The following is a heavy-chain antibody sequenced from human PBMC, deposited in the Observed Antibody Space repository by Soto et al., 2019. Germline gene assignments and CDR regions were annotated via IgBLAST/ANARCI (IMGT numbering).Heavy chain of an antibody. CDR1: GFTFSSYA. J-gene: IGHJ2*01. V-gene: IGHV3-30-3*01. CDR3: ARPLWRDDYNWGYFDL. Sequence: QVQLVESGGGVVQPGRSLRLSCAASGFTFSSYAMHWVRQVPGEGLEWVAVISYDGSNKYYADSVKGRFTISRDNSKNTLYLQMNSLRAEDTAVYYCARPLWRDDYNWGYFDLWGRGTLVTVSS. D-gene: IGHD4-4*01. CDR2: ISYDGSNK.